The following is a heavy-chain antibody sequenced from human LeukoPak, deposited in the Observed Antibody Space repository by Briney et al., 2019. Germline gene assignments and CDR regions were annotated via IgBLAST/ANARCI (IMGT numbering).Heavy chain of an antibody. CDR1: GGTFSSYA. J-gene: IGHJ4*02. CDR3: ARGYYDSSGYYSSWFDY. CDR2: IIPIFGTA. V-gene: IGHV1-69*05. Sequence: SVKVSCKASGGTFSSYAISWVRQAPGQGLEWMGGIIPIFGTANYAQKFQGRVTITTDESTSTAYMELSSLRSEDTAVYYCARGYYDSSGYYSSWFDYWGQGTLVTVSP. D-gene: IGHD3-22*01.